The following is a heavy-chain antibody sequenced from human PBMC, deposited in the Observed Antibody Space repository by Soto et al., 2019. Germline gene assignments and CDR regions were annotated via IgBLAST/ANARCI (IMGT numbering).Heavy chain of an antibody. D-gene: IGHD3-22*01. Sequence: GGSLRLSCAASGFTFSSYGMHWVRQAPGKGLEWVAVISYDGSNKYYADSVKGRFTISRDNSKNTLYLQMNSLRAEDTAVYYCAKELPMIPLSYWGQGTLVTVSS. CDR1: GFTFSSYG. J-gene: IGHJ4*02. CDR3: AKELPMIPLSY. CDR2: ISYDGSNK. V-gene: IGHV3-30*18.